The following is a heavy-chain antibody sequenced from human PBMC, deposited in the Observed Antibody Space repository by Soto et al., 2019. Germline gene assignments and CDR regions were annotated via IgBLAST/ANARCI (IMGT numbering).Heavy chain of an antibody. CDR3: ARDYCSSTSCYYPHYGMDV. CDR2: IWYDGSNK. CDR1: GFTFSSYW. Sequence: GGSLRLSCAASGFTFSSYWMSWVRQAPGKGLEWVAVIWYDGSNKYYADSVKGRFTISRDNSKNTLYLQMNSLRAEDTAVYYCARDYCSSTSCYYPHYGMDVWGQGTTVTVSS. J-gene: IGHJ6*02. V-gene: IGHV3-33*08. D-gene: IGHD2-2*01.